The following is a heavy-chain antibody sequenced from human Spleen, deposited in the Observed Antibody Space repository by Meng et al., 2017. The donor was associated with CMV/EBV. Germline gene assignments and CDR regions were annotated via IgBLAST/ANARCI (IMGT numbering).Heavy chain of an antibody. CDR2: INPNSGGT. CDR3: ARLVVATVQSDGDY. D-gene: IGHD2-15*01. V-gene: IGHV1-2*02. J-gene: IGHJ4*02. CDR1: GYTFTGYH. Sequence: ASVKVSCKASGYTFTGYHMHWLRQAPGQGLEWMGWINPNSGGTDYAQKFQGRVTMTTDTSISTAYMELSSLTSDDTAVYYCARLVVATVQSDGDYWGQGVRVTVSS.